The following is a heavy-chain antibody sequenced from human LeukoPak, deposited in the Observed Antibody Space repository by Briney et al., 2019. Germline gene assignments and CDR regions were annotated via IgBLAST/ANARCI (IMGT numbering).Heavy chain of an antibody. V-gene: IGHV3-30*04. J-gene: IGHJ6*03. CDR3: ARLQFSVRGTIPDYYYYMDV. CDR2: ISNDGNNK. Sequence: PGGSLRLSCAASGFSFSDYTMHWVRQAPGKGLEWVAFISNDGNNKYSADAVKGRFTISRDNAKNSLYLQMNSLRAEDTAVYYCARLQFSVRGTIPDYYYYMDVWGKGTTVTISS. CDR1: GFSFSDYT. D-gene: IGHD3-10*01.